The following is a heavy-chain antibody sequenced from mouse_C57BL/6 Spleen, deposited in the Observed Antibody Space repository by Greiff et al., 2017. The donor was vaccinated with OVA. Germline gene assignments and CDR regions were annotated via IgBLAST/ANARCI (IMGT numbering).Heavy chain of an antibody. J-gene: IGHJ2*01. D-gene: IGHD4-1*01. Sequence: QVQLQQSGPELVKPGASVKISCKASGYAFSSSWMNWVKQRPGKGLEWIGRIYPGDGDTNYNGKFKGKATLTADKSSSTAYMQLSSLTSEVSAVYFCARALGPYFDYWGQGTTLTVSS. CDR1: GYAFSSSW. CDR2: IYPGDGDT. V-gene: IGHV1-82*01. CDR3: ARALGPYFDY.